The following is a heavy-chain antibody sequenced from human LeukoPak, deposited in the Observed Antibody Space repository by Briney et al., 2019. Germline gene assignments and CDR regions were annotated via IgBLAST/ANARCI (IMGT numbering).Heavy chain of an antibody. CDR2: INPSGGST. J-gene: IGHJ3*02. V-gene: IGHV1-46*01. Sequence: ASVKVSCKASGYTFTSYYMHWVRQAPGQGLEWMGIINPSGGSTSYAQKFQGRVTMTRDTSTSTVYMELSSLRSEDTAVYYCARTQGDYDSSGYGSAFDIWGQGTMVTVSS. D-gene: IGHD3-22*01. CDR1: GYTFTSYY. CDR3: ARTQGDYDSSGYGSAFDI.